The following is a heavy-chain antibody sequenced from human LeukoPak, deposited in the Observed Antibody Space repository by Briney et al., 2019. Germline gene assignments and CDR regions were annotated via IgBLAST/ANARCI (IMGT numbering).Heavy chain of an antibody. V-gene: IGHV3-48*01. CDR3: AREISSDKDGYSYFDY. CDR2: ISDSGAM. CDR1: GFTFSTYS. D-gene: IGHD5-24*01. J-gene: IGHJ4*02. Sequence: GGSLRLSCAASGFTFSTYSMKWVRQAPGKGLEWVSYISDSGAMYYADSVRGRFTISRENAQNSLFLQMNSLRAEDTAVYYCAREISSDKDGYSYFDYWGQGTLVTVSS.